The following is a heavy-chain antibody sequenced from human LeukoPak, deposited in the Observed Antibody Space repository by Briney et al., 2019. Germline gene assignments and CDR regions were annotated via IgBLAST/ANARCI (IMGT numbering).Heavy chain of an antibody. J-gene: IGHJ4*02. V-gene: IGHV3-66*01. CDR1: GFTVGSKY. D-gene: IGHD1-26*01. CDR3: AKSSGSYSRGFDY. CDR2: INSGGTT. Sequence: GGSLRLSCAASGFTVGSKYMAWVRQAPGRGLEWVSFINSGGTTNHADSVKGRFTISRDYSKNTLSLQMNSLRTEDTAVYYCAKSSGSYSRGFDYWGQGTLVTVSS.